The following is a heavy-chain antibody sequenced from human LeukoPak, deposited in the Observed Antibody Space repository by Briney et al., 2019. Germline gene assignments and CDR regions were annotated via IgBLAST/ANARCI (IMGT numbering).Heavy chain of an antibody. D-gene: IGHD3-10*01. Sequence: PGGSLRLSCAASGFSFSSYAMSWVRQAPGKGLEWVAVISHDGSNKYYADSVKGRFTISRDNSKNTLYLQMNSLRAEDTAVYYCARDGFRDLVRGVIIPYYFDYWGQGTPVTVSS. CDR3: ARDGFRDLVRGVIIPYYFDY. J-gene: IGHJ4*02. CDR2: ISHDGSNK. V-gene: IGHV3-30*04. CDR1: GFSFSSYA.